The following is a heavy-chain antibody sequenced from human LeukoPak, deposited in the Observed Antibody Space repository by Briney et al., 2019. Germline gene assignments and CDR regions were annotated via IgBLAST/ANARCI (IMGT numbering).Heavy chain of an antibody. CDR1: GGTFDSYA. CDR3: AGDQGLIDPPPYGLDV. CDR2: IIPILDIT. D-gene: IGHD3-16*01. V-gene: IGHV1-69*04. J-gene: IGHJ6*02. Sequence: ASVKVSCKASGGTFDSYALTWVRQAPGQALEWMGRIIPILDITIYAQKFQGRVTITADKSTSTAYIELSSLSSEDTAVYYCAGDQGLIDPPPYGLDVWGQGTTVTVSS.